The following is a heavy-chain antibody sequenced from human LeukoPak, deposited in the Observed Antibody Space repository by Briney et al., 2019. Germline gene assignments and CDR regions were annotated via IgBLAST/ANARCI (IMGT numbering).Heavy chain of an antibody. J-gene: IGHJ1*01. CDR2: IRYDGSNK. Sequence: GGSLRLSCAASGFTFSSYGMHWVRQAPGKGLEWVAFIRYDGSNKYYADSVKGRFTISRDNSKNTLYLQMNSLRPEDTAVYYCARGGKIALAGTRSPQYFQHWGQGTLVTVSS. CDR3: ARGGKIALAGTRSPQYFQH. V-gene: IGHV3-30*02. CDR1: GFTFSSYG. D-gene: IGHD6-19*01.